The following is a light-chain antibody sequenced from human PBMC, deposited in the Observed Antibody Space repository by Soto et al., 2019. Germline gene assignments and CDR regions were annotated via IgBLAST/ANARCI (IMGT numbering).Light chain of an antibody. J-gene: IGLJ3*02. CDR2: DVT. CDR1: KSDLGDYNY. V-gene: IGLV2-11*01. Sequence: QSALTQPRSVSGSPGQSVTISCTGTKSDLGDYNYVSWFQQHPGKTPKLMIYDVTRRPSGVPDRFSGSKSGNSASLTISGLQAEDEADYYCCSYAGSYTLGVFGGGTKLTVL. CDR3: CSYAGSYTLGV.